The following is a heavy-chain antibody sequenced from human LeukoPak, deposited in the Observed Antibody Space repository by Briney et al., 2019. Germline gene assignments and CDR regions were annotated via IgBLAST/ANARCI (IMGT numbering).Heavy chain of an antibody. J-gene: IGHJ4*02. V-gene: IGHV4-59*01. CDR1: GGSISSYY. CDR2: IYYSGST. Sequence: SETLSLTCTVSGGSISSYYWSWIRQPPGKGLEWIGYIYYSGSTNYNPSLKSRVTISVDTSKNQFSLKLSSVSAADTAVYYCARVFCSSTSCNIDYWGQGTLVTVSS. CDR3: ARVFCSSTSCNIDY. D-gene: IGHD2-2*01.